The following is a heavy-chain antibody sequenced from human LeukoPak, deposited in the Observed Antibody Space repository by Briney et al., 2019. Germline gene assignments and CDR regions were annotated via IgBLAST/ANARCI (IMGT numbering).Heavy chain of an antibody. J-gene: IGHJ6*03. V-gene: IGHV1-18*01. Sequence: ASVKVSCKASGYTFTSYGISWVRHAPGQGLEWMGWISAYNGNTNYAQKLQGRVTMTTDTSTSTAYMELRSLRSDDTAVYYCARVGGRLRFLEWLLRPYYYYYMDVWGKGTTVTVSS. CDR3: ARVGGRLRFLEWLLRPYYYYYMDV. CDR1: GYTFTSYG. D-gene: IGHD3-3*01. CDR2: ISAYNGNT.